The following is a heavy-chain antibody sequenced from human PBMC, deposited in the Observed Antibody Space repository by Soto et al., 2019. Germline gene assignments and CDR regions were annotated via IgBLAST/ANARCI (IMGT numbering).Heavy chain of an antibody. Sequence: EVRLVESGGGLVQPGGSLRLSCAASGVTVGNNYMSWVRQAPGKGLEWVSDTYSGGDTRYADSVKGRFTMSRDSTKNTVYLQMDSLRAEDTAVYLCARNVPVTALGYWGQGSLVTVSS. D-gene: IGHD4-17*01. CDR2: TYSGGDT. V-gene: IGHV3-66*01. CDR1: GVTVGNNY. J-gene: IGHJ4*02. CDR3: ARNVPVTALGY.